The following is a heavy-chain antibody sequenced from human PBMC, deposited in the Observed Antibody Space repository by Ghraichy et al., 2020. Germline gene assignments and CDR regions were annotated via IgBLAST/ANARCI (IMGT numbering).Heavy chain of an antibody. CDR2: LNIDGTTV. CDR1: GFSFTDYW. J-gene: IGHJ4*02. CDR3: VRSYKDGLRHFDY. D-gene: IGHD1-14*01. Sequence: GGSLRLSCAASGFSFTDYWMHWVRQTPGRRLEWVSHLNIDGTTVNYADSVKGRFTISRDNAKNTMYLQMISLTVEDTAVYYCVRSYKDGLRHFDYWGQGTLVTVSS. V-gene: IGHV3-74*01.